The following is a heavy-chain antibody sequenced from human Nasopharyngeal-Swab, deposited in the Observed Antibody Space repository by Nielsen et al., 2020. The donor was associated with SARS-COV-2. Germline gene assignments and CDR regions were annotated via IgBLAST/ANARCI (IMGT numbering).Heavy chain of an antibody. CDR3: AGRPDYGDYTGGFDY. J-gene: IGHJ4*02. Sequence: PGKGLEWIGEINHSGSTNYNPSLKSRVTISVDTSKNQFSLKLSSVTAADTAVYYCAGRPDYGDYTGGFDYWGQGTPVTVS. D-gene: IGHD4-17*01. V-gene: IGHV4-34*01. CDR2: INHSGST.